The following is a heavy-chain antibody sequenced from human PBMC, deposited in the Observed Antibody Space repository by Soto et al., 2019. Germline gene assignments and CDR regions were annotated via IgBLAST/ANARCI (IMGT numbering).Heavy chain of an antibody. CDR1: GYTLTELS. Sequence: GASVKVSCKVSGYTLTELSMHWVRQAPGKGLEWMGGFDPEDGETIYAQKFQGRVTMTEDTSTDTAYMELSSLRSEDTAVYYCAIGIKWLRCSDYWGQGTLVTVSS. CDR2: FDPEDGET. CDR3: AIGIKWLRCSDY. J-gene: IGHJ4*02. D-gene: IGHD5-12*01. V-gene: IGHV1-24*01.